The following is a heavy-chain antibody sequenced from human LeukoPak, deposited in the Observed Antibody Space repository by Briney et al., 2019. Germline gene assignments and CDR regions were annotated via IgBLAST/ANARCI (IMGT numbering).Heavy chain of an antibody. CDR3: ARADSRYFDY. CDR1: GGSISSGGYS. Sequence: PSQTLSLTCAVSGGSISSGGYSWTWIRQPPGKGLEGLRYIYHSGITYYNPSLKSRVTISVDRSKNQLSLKLSSVTAADTAVYYCARADSRYFDYWGQGTLVTVSS. V-gene: IGHV4-30-2*01. D-gene: IGHD2-15*01. CDR2: IYHSGIT. J-gene: IGHJ4*02.